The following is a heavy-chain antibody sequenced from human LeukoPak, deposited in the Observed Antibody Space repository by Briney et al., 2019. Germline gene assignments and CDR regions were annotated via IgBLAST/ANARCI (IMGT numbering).Heavy chain of an antibody. D-gene: IGHD6-13*01. J-gene: IGHJ4*02. V-gene: IGHV3-48*01. CDR1: GFTFSSYS. CDR3: ARGPSSNWSGLDF. CDR2: VGGLYSNI. Sequence: GGSLRLSCAASGFTFSSYSMNWVRQAPGKGLEWISYVGGLYSNIYYADSVKGRFTISRDNAESSVYLQMNSLRAEDTAVYYCARGPSSNWSGLDFWGQGTLLTVSS.